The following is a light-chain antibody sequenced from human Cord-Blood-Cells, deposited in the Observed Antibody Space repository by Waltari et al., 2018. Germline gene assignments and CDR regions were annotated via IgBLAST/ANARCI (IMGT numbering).Light chain of an antibody. CDR2: EVS. CDR1: SSAVVCHNY. CDR3: SSYAGSNNFGV. V-gene: IGLV2-8*01. Sequence: QSALPQPPSASGSPGPSVTISCTGTSSAVVCHNYVSWYQQHPGKAPKLMIYEVSNKPSGVPDRFSGSKSGNTASLTVSGLQAEDEADYYCSSYAGSNNFGVFGGGTKLTVL. J-gene: IGLJ3*02.